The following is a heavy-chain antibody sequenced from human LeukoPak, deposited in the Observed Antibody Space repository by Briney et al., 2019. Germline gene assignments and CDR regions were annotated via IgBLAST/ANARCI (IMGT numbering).Heavy chain of an antibody. CDR1: GFTFSSYA. D-gene: IGHD1-26*01. Sequence: GGSLRLPCAASGFTFSSYAMSWVRQAPGKGLEWVSSISDSGGSTYYADSVKGRFTISRDSSKNTLYLQMNGLRAEDTAVYYCARDASGSPGAEYFQHWGQGTLVTVSS. J-gene: IGHJ1*01. CDR3: ARDASGSPGAEYFQH. CDR2: ISDSGGST. V-gene: IGHV3-23*01.